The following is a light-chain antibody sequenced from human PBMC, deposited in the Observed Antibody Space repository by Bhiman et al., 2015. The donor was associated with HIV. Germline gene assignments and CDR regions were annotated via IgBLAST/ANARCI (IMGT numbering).Light chain of an antibody. Sequence: SYELTQPPSVSVSPGQTASITCSGDKLGDKYACWYQQKPGQSPVLVMYQDNKRPSGIPERFSGSNSGNTATLTVSGIQAMDEADYYCQAWDSSTVVFGGGTKLTVL. CDR3: QAWDSSTVV. CDR1: KLGDKY. V-gene: IGLV3-1*01. J-gene: IGLJ2*01. CDR2: QDN.